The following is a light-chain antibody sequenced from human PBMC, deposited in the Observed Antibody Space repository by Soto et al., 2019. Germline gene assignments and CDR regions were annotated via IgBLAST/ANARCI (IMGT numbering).Light chain of an antibody. Sequence: IVLTPSPATLSLSPVERATLSCRASQSVSSYLAWYQQKPGQAPRLLIYGASTRATGTPARFSGSGSGTEFTLTISSLQSEDFAVYYCQQYIRWPLTFGGGTKVDIK. V-gene: IGKV3-15*01. J-gene: IGKJ4*01. CDR2: GAS. CDR3: QQYIRWPLT. CDR1: QSVSSY.